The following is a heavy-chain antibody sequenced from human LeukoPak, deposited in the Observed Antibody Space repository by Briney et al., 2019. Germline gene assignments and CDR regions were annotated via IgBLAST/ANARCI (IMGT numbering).Heavy chain of an antibody. CDR1: GFTLSSFE. Sequence: GGSLRLSCAASGFTLSSFEMNWVRQAPGKGLEWVSYIDFSGRTIYYAASVKGRFTISRDNAKNSLYLQMNSLRAEDTAVYYCARGLGSSGYYYLFGYWGQGALVTVSS. CDR2: IDFSGRTI. J-gene: IGHJ4*02. V-gene: IGHV3-48*03. CDR3: ARGLGSSGYYYLFGY. D-gene: IGHD3-22*01.